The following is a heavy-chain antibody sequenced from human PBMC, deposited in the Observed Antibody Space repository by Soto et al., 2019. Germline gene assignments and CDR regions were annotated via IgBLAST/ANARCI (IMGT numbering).Heavy chain of an antibody. V-gene: IGHV1-58*02. CDR1: GFTFTSSA. CDR3: AADSPGITGTMRGAWVYYYYGMDV. D-gene: IGHD1-20*01. CDR2: IVVGSGNT. J-gene: IGHJ6*02. Sequence: QMQLVQSGPEVKKPGTSVKVSCKASGFTFTSSAMQWVRQARGQRLEWIGWIVVGSGNTNYAQKFQERVTITRDMSTSTAYMELSSLSSEDTAVYYCAADSPGITGTMRGAWVYYYYGMDVWGQGTTVTVSS.